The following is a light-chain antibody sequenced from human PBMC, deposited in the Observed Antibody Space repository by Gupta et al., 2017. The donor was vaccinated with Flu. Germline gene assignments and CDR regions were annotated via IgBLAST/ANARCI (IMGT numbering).Light chain of an antibody. CDR2: DDR. Sequence: SYVLTQSPSVSVAPGQTATVTCGGGNIGIKTVHWYQQSPCQSPVLVVYDDRGRPSGIPERFSGSNSGNTATLTLXRXEAGDEXDYYCQVQDINNNKYVFGTGTKLTVL. V-gene: IGLV3-21*02. CDR3: QVQDINNNKYV. J-gene: IGLJ1*01. CDR1: NIGIKT.